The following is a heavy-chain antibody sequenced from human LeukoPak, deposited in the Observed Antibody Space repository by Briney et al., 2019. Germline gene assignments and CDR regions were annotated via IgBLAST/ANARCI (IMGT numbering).Heavy chain of an antibody. V-gene: IGHV4-4*07. D-gene: IGHD6-6*01. CDR3: ARVSAARNFDY. CDR2: IYTSEST. J-gene: IGHJ4*02. CDR1: GGSIISYY. Sequence: SETLSLTCTVSGGSIISYYWSWIRQPAGKGLEWIGRIYTSESTNYNPSLKSRVTMSVDTSKNQFSLKLSSVTAADTAVYYCARVSAARNFDYWGQGTLVTVSS.